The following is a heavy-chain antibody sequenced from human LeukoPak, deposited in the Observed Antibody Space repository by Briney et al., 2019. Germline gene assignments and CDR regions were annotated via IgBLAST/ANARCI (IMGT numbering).Heavy chain of an antibody. CDR1: GGSISSYY. J-gene: IGHJ4*02. Sequence: SETLSLTCTVSGGSISSYYWSWVRQPPGKGLEWIGHIYDTGNTNYNPSLESRVTISVDTSKNQFSLRLTSLTPADTAVYYCARYYYGSGSRPGTFDSWGQGTLVTVSS. CDR2: IYDTGNT. CDR3: ARYYYGSGSRPGTFDS. V-gene: IGHV4-59*01. D-gene: IGHD3-10*01.